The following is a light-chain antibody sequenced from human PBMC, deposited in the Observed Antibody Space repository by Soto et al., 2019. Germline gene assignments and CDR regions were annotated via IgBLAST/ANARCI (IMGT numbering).Light chain of an antibody. Sequence: EIVLTQSPGTLSLSPGERATLSCRASQSVSSSYLAWYQQKPGQTPSLLIYGASSRATGIPDRFSGSGSRTDFTLTISRLEPEDFAVYYCQQFGGTPPYTFGQGTKLEIK. CDR2: GAS. CDR1: QSVSSSY. V-gene: IGKV3-20*01. CDR3: QQFGGTPPYT. J-gene: IGKJ2*01.